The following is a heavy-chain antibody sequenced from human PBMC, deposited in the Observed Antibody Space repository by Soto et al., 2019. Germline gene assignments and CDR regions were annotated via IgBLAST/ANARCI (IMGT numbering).Heavy chain of an antibody. CDR2: IYYSGNT. V-gene: IGHV4-39*01. J-gene: IGHJ4*02. CDR3: AGSPYGDYVTFDY. D-gene: IGHD4-17*01. CDR1: GDSIDNNNYY. Sequence: SETLSLTCTVSGDSIDNNNYYWGYIRQPPGKGLEWIGNIYYSGNTYYNPSLKSRVTISVDTSKNQFSLKLSSVTAADTAVYYGAGSPYGDYVTFDYWGQGTLVTVSS.